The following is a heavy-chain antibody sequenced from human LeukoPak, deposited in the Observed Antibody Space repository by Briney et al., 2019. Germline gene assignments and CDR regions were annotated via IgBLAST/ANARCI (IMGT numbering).Heavy chain of an antibody. CDR2: INPGDSDT. D-gene: IGHD1-26*01. CDR3: ASPRVGSTAFDI. J-gene: IGHJ3*02. V-gene: IGHV5-51*01. Sequence: PGESLKISCKGSGYSFTTYWIGWVRQMPGKGLEYMGIINPGDSDTRYSPSFQGQVTISVDKSISTAYLQWSSLKASDTAMYYCASPRVGSTAFDIWGQGTSVTVSS. CDR1: GYSFTTYW.